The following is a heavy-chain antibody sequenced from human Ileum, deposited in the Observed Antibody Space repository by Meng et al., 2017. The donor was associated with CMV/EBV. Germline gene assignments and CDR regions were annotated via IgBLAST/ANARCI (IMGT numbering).Heavy chain of an antibody. D-gene: IGHD3-10*01. CDR1: GDSISGSNTA. J-gene: IGHJ4*02. CDR2: TFYRSKWYY. CDR3: TSGWGLNY. V-gene: IGHV6-1*01. Sequence: QVQLQQSGPGLVKPSQTLYLTCVISGDSISGSNTAWNWLRQSPSTGLEWLGRTFYRSKWYYDYAVSVNSRIAIIPDTSKNQLSLQLNSVTPEDTAVYYCTSGWGLNYWGQGTLVTVSS.